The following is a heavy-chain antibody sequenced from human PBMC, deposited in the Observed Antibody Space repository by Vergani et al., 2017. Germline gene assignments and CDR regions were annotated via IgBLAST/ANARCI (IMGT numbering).Heavy chain of an antibody. CDR2: ISVYNGET. V-gene: IGHV1-18*04. CDR3: ARDRGNSGDYNFDY. J-gene: IGHJ4*02. D-gene: IGHD1-26*01. Sequence: QVQLVQSGAEVMKPGASVKVSCEGSGYTFRNYGISWVRQAPGEGLEWLGWISVYNGETKFAQKFQGRVTLTRDTSTDTAYMEMGSLRSDDTAVYYCARDRGNSGDYNFDYWGQGTLVTVSS. CDR1: GYTFRNYG.